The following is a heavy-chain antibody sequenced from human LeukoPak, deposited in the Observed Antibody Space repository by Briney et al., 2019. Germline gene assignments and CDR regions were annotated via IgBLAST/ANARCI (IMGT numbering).Heavy chain of an antibody. D-gene: IGHD6-13*01. CDR2: INHSGST. CDR3: ARGVAAAGYYFDY. CDR1: GGSFSGYY. V-gene: IGHV4-34*01. Sequence: SETLSLTCAVYGGSFSGYYWSWIRQPPGKGLEWIGEINHSGSTNYNPSLKSRVTISVDTSKNQFSLKLSSVTAADTAVYYCARGVAAAGYYFDYWGQGTLVSVSS. J-gene: IGHJ4*02.